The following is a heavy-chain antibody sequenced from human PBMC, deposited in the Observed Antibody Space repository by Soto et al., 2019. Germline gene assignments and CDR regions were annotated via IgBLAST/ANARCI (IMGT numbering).Heavy chain of an antibody. CDR2: MQPSTGKT. D-gene: IGHD1-26*01. CDR3: ARSVSAGVDY. J-gene: IGHJ4*02. CDR1: GYSFTSLD. V-gene: IGHV1-8*01. Sequence: QVQLVQSGAEVREPGASVKVSCKASGYSFTSLDINWVRQTAGQGLEWMGWMQPSTGKTGYAQKFQGIVTMTRDTSLNTCYMDLTTLTSDDTAFYYCARSVSAGVDYCGQGTLVHVSS.